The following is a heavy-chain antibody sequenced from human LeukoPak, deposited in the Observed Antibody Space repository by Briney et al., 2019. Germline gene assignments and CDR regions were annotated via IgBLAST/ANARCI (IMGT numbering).Heavy chain of an antibody. Sequence: PGGSLRLSCAASGFTFSTYATSWVRQAPGKGLEWVSGIIGSGGSTYYADSVKGRFTISRDNSKSTLYLQMNSLRIEDTAVYYCAKDVKASRWGQGTLVTVSS. CDR3: AKDVKASR. CDR2: IIGSGGST. CDR1: GFTFSTYA. J-gene: IGHJ4*02. V-gene: IGHV3-23*01.